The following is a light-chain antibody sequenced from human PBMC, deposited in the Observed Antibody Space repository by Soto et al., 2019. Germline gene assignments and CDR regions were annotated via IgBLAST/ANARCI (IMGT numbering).Light chain of an antibody. CDR2: EVS. Sequence: QSALTQPASVSGSPGQSITISCTGTSSDVGAYNYVSWYQQHPGKAPQLMIYEVSNRPSGVSNRFSGSKSGNTASLTISGLQAEDEADYYCSSYTTSTPLCVFGTGTKLTVL. J-gene: IGLJ1*01. V-gene: IGLV2-14*01. CDR3: SSYTTSTPLCV. CDR1: SSDVGAYNY.